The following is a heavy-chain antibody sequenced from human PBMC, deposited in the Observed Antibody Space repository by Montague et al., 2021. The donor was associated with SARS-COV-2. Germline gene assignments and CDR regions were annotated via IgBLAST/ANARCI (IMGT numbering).Heavy chain of an antibody. Sequence: SLRLSCAASGFTFGDYDMHWVRQFPGKGLEWVADITWNSDRIHYADSVKGRFTISRDNTKNSLYLQMNSLRAEDTALYYCTKDVFRGLQNWGQGTLVTVSS. CDR2: ITWNSDRI. J-gene: IGHJ1*01. V-gene: IGHV3-9*01. D-gene: IGHD3-10*01. CDR1: GFTFGDYD. CDR3: TKDVFRGLQN.